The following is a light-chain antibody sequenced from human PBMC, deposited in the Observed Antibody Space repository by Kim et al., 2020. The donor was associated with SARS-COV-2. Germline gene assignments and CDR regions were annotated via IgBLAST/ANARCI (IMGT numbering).Light chain of an antibody. Sequence: LVPGERATLSCRASQSVSSYLAWYQQKPGQAPRLLIFDASNRATGIPARFSGSGSGTDFTLTISGLEPEDFAVYYCQQRTNWPITFGQGTRLEIK. J-gene: IGKJ5*01. CDR2: DAS. V-gene: IGKV3-11*01. CDR3: QQRTNWPIT. CDR1: QSVSSY.